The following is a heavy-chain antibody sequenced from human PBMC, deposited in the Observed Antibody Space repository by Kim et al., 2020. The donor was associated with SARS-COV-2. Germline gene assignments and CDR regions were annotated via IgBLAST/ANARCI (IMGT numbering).Heavy chain of an antibody. CDR1: GGSISSSSYY. CDR3: ARLQTSHYYCGMDV. Sequence: SETLSLTCTASGGSISSSSYYWGWIRQPPGKGLEWIGSIYYSGSTYYNPSLKSRVTISVDTSKNQFSLKLSSVTAADTAAYYCARLQTSHYYCGMDVWG. D-gene: IGHD1-1*01. CDR2: IYYSGST. J-gene: IGHJ6*02. V-gene: IGHV4-39*01.